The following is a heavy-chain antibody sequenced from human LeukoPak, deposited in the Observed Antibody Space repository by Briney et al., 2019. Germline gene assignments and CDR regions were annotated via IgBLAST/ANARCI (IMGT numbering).Heavy chain of an antibody. CDR3: AKASLIVVDYHYYGMDV. D-gene: IGHD3-22*01. V-gene: IGHV3-33*06. Sequence: PGGSLRLSCAASGFTFSSYGMHWVRQAPGKGLEWVAVIWYDGSNKYYADSVKGRFTISRDNSKNTLYLQMNSLRAEDTAVYYCAKASLIVVDYHYYGMDVWGQGTTVAVSS. J-gene: IGHJ6*02. CDR2: IWYDGSNK. CDR1: GFTFSSYG.